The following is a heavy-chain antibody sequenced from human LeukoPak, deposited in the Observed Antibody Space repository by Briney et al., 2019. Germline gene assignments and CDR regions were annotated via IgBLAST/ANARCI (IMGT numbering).Heavy chain of an antibody. Sequence: PGGTQRLSCAASGFTFSSCAMNWVRQAPGKGLVWVSRINSDGSSTSYADSVKGRFTISRDNAKNTLYLQMNSLRAEDTAVYYCARRFGDSSGRYFDYWGQGTLVTVSS. CDR3: ARRFGDSSGRYFDY. D-gene: IGHD3-22*01. CDR1: GFTFSSCA. J-gene: IGHJ4*02. CDR2: INSDGSST. V-gene: IGHV3-74*01.